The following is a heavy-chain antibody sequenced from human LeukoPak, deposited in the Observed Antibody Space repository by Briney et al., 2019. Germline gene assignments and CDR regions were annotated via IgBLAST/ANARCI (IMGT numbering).Heavy chain of an antibody. CDR2: IYTSGTT. CDR1: GGSFSGYY. V-gene: IGHV4-59*10. CDR3: ARVSGFGDPFDY. D-gene: IGHD3-10*01. J-gene: IGHJ4*02. Sequence: PSETLSLTCAVYGGSFSGYYWSWIRQPAGKGLEWIGRIYTSGTTNYNPSLKSRVTISVDTSKNQFSLKLTSVTAADTAVYYCARVSGFGDPFDYWGQGTLVTVSS.